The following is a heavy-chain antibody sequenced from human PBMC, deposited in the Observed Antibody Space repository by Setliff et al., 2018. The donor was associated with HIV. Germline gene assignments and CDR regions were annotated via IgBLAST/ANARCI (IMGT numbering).Heavy chain of an antibody. CDR1: GFTFSSYA. D-gene: IGHD3-22*01. CDR2: ISYDGSNK. Sequence: RLSCAASGFTFSSYAMYWVRQAPGKGLEWVAVISYDGSNKYYADSVKGRFTISRDNSKNTLYLQMNSLRAEDTAVYYCAKTIGGYYYYYYYYGMDVWGQGTTVTVSS. V-gene: IGHV3-30-3*02. CDR3: AKTIGGYYYYYYYYGMDV. J-gene: IGHJ6*02.